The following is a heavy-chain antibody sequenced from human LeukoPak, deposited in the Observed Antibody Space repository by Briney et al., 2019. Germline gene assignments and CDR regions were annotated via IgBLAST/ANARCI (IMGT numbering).Heavy chain of an antibody. J-gene: IGHJ6*02. Sequence: PGGSLRLSCAASGFTFSSYSMNWVRQAPGKGLEWVSYISSSSSTIYYADSVKGRFTISRDNAKNSLYLQMNSLRAEDTAVYYCARAQSEYSSSWHYYYYGMDVWGQGTTVTVSS. CDR3: ARAQSEYSSSWHYYYYGMDV. D-gene: IGHD6-13*01. V-gene: IGHV3-48*01. CDR2: ISSSSSTI. CDR1: GFTFSSYS.